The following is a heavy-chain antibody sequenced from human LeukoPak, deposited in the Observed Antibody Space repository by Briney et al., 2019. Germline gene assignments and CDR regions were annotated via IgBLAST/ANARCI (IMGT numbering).Heavy chain of an antibody. CDR1: GFTFSSYS. V-gene: IGHV3-48*04. CDR2: ISSSSSTI. D-gene: IGHD3-22*01. CDR3: ARSGQYYYDSSGYNRDYYYMDV. Sequence: PGGSLRLSCAASGFTFSSYSMNWVRQAPGKGLEWVSYISSSSSTIYYADSVKGRFTISRDNAKNSLYLQMNSLRAENTAVYYCARSGQYYYDSSGYNRDYYYMDVWGKGTTVTISS. J-gene: IGHJ6*03.